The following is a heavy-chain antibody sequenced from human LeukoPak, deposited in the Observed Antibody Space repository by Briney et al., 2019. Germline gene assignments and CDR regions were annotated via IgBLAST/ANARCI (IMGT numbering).Heavy chain of an antibody. CDR2: IKSKTDGETA. D-gene: IGHD3-3*01. V-gene: IGHV3-15*01. CDR3: LYFWSGSSLVDY. J-gene: IGHJ4*02. Sequence: PGGSPRLSCALARHTFSNAWMSWVRQAPGKGLEWVGRIKSKTDGETADYTAPVKGRFTISRDDSKNTLYLEMYSLKTEDTAMYYCLYFWSGSSLVDYWGQGTLVTVS. CDR1: RHTFSNAW.